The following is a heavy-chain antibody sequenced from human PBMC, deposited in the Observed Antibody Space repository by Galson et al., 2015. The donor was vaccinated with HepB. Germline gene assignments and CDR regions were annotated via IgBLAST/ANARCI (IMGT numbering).Heavy chain of an antibody. CDR2: INTNSGNP. V-gene: IGHV7-4-1*02. Sequence: SVKVSCKASGYTFTTYGINWVRQAPGQGLEWMGWINTNSGNPTYAPDFTRRFVFSLDTSVSTAYLQISSLKAEDTAVYYCARDYFDSSSDYWGQGTLVTVSS. CDR1: GYTFTTYG. D-gene: IGHD3-22*01. CDR3: ARDYFDSSSDY. J-gene: IGHJ4*02.